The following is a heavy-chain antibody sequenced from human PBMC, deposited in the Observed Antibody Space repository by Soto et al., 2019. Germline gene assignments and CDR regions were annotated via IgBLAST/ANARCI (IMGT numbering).Heavy chain of an antibody. CDR2: IWYDGSNK. D-gene: IGHD4-17*01. J-gene: IGHJ6*02. Sequence: PGGSLRLSCAASGFTFSSYGMHWVRQAPGKGLEWVAVIWYDGSNKYYADSVKGRFTISRDNSKNTLYLQMNSLRAEDTAVYYCARDMDYGGFYYYYGMDVWGQGTTVTVSS. CDR3: ARDMDYGGFYYYYGMDV. CDR1: GFTFSSYG. V-gene: IGHV3-33*01.